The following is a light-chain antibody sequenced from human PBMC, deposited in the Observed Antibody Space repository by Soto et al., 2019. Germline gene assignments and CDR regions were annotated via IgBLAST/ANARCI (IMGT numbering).Light chain of an antibody. Sequence: EIVLTQSPGTLSLSPGERATLSCRASQSVNSGYLAWYQQKPGQAPRLLIYGASSRATGIPDRFSGSGSGTDFTLTISRLEPEDFAVYYCQQYGSSLVTFGQGTKLEIK. CDR1: QSVNSGY. CDR3: QQYGSSLVT. V-gene: IGKV3-20*01. J-gene: IGKJ2*01. CDR2: GAS.